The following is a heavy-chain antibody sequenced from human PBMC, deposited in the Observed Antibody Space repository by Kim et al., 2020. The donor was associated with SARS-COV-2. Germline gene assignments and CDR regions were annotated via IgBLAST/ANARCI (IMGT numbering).Heavy chain of an antibody. CDR3: TTDLRYYYDGISLFDY. V-gene: IGHV3-15*01. J-gene: IGHJ4*02. CDR2: IKSKTDGGTT. CDR1: GFTFSNAW. Sequence: GGSLRLSCAASGFTFSNAWMSWVRQAPGKGLEWVGRIKSKTDGGTTDYAAPVKGRFTISRDDSKNTLYLQMNSLKTEDTAVYYCTTDLRYYYDGISLFDYWGQGTLVTVSS. D-gene: IGHD3-22*01.